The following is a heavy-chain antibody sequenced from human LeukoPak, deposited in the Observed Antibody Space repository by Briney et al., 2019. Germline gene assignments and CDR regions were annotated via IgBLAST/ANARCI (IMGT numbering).Heavy chain of an antibody. CDR3: ARAQYCGGDCYWSFDY. D-gene: IGHD2-21*02. Sequence: GGSLRLSCAASGFIISNYNMNWVRQAPGKGLELVSYISGSSTTIYYADSVRGRFTIPRDNAKNSLYLQMNSLRDEDTAVYYCARAQYCGGDCYWSFDYWGQGTLVTVSS. CDR2: ISGSSTTI. CDR1: GFIISNYN. V-gene: IGHV3-48*02. J-gene: IGHJ4*02.